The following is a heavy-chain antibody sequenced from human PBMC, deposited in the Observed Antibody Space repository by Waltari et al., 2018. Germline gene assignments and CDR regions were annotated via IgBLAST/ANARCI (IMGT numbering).Heavy chain of an antibody. D-gene: IGHD3-16*01. J-gene: IGHJ5*02. V-gene: IGHV4-39*01. CDR3: ARPCCVGGGALLSLDL. Sequence: QLQLLESGPGLVKPSETLSLTCTVSGGSISSPNYYWGWIRQPPGKGLEWIGRFYYGGKTYYNPSLQSRITISVDTSKNQFSLKLNSVTAADTAVYYCARPCCVGGGALLSLDLWGQGTLVTVSS. CDR1: GGSISSPNYY. CDR2: FYYGGKT.